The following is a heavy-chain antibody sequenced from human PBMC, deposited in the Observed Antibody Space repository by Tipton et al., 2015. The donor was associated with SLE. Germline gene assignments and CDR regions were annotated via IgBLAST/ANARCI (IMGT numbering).Heavy chain of an antibody. Sequence: TLSLTCTVSGDSIRGQYWSWIRQPPGKGLEWIGYIYYSGTTNYNPSLKSRVTISVDTSKNQFSLKLTSVTAADTAVYYCARDPRNKGLDPWGQGTLVIVSS. V-gene: IGHV4-59*11. CDR3: ARDPRNKGLDP. CDR2: IYYSGTT. D-gene: IGHD1/OR15-1a*01. CDR1: GDSIRGQY. J-gene: IGHJ5*02.